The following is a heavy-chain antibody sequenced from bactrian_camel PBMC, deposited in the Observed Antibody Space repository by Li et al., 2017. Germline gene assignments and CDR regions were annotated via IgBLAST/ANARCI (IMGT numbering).Heavy chain of an antibody. V-gene: IGHV3S40*01. CDR3: ATAAPYYSNGHYFLT. J-gene: IGHJ4*01. CDR2: INTRSTST. D-gene: IGHD4*01. CDR1: GFTFSTVA. Sequence: DVQLVESGGGLVQPGGSLRLSCATSGFTFSTVAMSWVRQVKGKGFEWVSTINTRSTSTYYADSVKGRFAISRDNAKNTVYLQMNSPKSEDTALYYCATAAPYYSNGHYFLTWGQGTQVTVS.